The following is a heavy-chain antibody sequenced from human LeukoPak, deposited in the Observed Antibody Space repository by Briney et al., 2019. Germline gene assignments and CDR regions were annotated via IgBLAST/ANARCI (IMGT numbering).Heavy chain of an antibody. CDR3: ARLNGTTQTSFDY. V-gene: IGHV1-2*02. Sequence: ASVKVSCKASGYTFTGYYMHWVRQAPGQGLEWMGWINPNSGGTNYAQKFQGRVTMTRDTSISTAYMELSRLRSDDTAVYYCARLNGTTQTSFDYWGQGTLVTVSS. CDR1: GYTFTGYY. D-gene: IGHD1-14*01. J-gene: IGHJ4*02. CDR2: INPNSGGT.